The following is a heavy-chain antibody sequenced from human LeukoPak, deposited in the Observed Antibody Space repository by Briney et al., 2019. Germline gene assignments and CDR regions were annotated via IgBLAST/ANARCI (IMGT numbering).Heavy chain of an antibody. CDR2: IYYSGST. CDR1: GGSISSYY. CDR3: ARSRITIFGVAPCWFDP. J-gene: IGHJ5*02. Sequence: PSETLSLTCTVSGGSISSYYWGWIRQPPGKGLEWIGYIYYSGSTNYNPSPKSRVTISVDTSKNQFSLKLSSVTAADTAVYYCARSRITIFGVAPCWFDPWGQGTLVTVSS. V-gene: IGHV4-59*01. D-gene: IGHD3-3*01.